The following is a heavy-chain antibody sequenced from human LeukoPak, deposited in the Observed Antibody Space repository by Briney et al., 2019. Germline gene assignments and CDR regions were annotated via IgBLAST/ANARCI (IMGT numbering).Heavy chain of an antibody. D-gene: IGHD6-19*01. J-gene: IGHJ4*02. CDR2: IYPGDSDT. CDR3: ARLGSILVAGDQYFDY. CDR1: GYSFTAYW. Sequence: GESLKISCKGSGYSFTAYWIGWVRQVPGKGLEWMGIIYPGDSDTRYSPSFQGQVTISADKSMTTAYLQWSSLKASDTAMFYCARLGSILVAGDQYFDYWGQGTLVTVSS. V-gene: IGHV5-51*01.